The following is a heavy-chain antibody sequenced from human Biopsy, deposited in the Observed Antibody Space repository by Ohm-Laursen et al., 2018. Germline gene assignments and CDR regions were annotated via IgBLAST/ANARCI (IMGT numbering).Heavy chain of an antibody. J-gene: IGHJ4*02. CDR3: VRGGSGSFPFDY. CDR2: LFTSETT. CDR1: GGSINSYY. Sequence: SETLSLTCTVSGGSINSYYWSWMRQPAGKGLEWIGRLFTSETTNYSPSPNNLVTMSVDTSKNQFSLRLTTVTAADTAVYYCVRGGSGSFPFDYWGPGTLVTVSS. D-gene: IGHD3-10*01. V-gene: IGHV4-4*07.